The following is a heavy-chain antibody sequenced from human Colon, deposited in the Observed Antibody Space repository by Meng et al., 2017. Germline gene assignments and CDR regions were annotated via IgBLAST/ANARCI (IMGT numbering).Heavy chain of an antibody. Sequence: GGSLRLSCAASGFTFSDHFMDWVRQAPGKGLEWVGRSTNKAHSYITEYAASAKGRFTISREDSNNSLYLQISSLKTEDTAVYYCARGFSQKYAWDYWGQGTLVTVSS. CDR3: ARGFSQKYAWDY. CDR2: STNKAHSYIT. V-gene: IGHV3-72*01. CDR1: GFTFSDHF. D-gene: IGHD2-2*01. J-gene: IGHJ4*02.